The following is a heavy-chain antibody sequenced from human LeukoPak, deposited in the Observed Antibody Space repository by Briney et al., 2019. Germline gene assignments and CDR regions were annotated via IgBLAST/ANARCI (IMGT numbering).Heavy chain of an antibody. CDR3: AADDVQRGSYPNWFDP. CDR1: GFTFTSSA. Sequence: SVKVSCKASGFTFTSSAVQWVRQARGQRLEWIGWIVVSSGNTNYAQKFQERVTITRDMSTSTAYMELSSLRSEDTAVYYCAADDVQRGSYPNWFDPWGQGTLVTVSS. D-gene: IGHD1-26*01. J-gene: IGHJ5*02. V-gene: IGHV1-58*01. CDR2: IVVSSGNT.